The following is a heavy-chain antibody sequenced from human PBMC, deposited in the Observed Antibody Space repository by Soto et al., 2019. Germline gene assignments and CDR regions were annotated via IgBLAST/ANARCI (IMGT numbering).Heavy chain of an antibody. CDR3: AREWELINWFEP. CDR1: GCSISSGYY. Sequence: PSETLSLTCAFSGCSISSGYYWGWIRQPPGKGLEWIGSIYHSGSTYYNPSLKSRVTISVDTSKNQFSLKLSSVTAADTAVYYWAREWELINWFEPWGQGTLFTVS. J-gene: IGHJ5*02. V-gene: IGHV4-38-2*02. D-gene: IGHD1-26*01. CDR2: IYHSGST.